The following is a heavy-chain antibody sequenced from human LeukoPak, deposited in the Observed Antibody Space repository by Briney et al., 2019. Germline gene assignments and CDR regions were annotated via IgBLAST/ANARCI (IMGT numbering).Heavy chain of an antibody. CDR3: ARDLYGGTSATFDY. CDR1: GYTFTNYG. J-gene: IGHJ4*02. D-gene: IGHD4-23*01. CDR2: ISTYNGHT. Sequence: ASVKVSCKASGYTFTNYGLSWVRQAPGQGLEWIGWISTYNGHTNYAQKFQGRVTMTTDTSTSTAYMELSRLRSDNPAVYYCARDLYGGTSATFDYWGQGTLVTVSS. V-gene: IGHV1-18*01.